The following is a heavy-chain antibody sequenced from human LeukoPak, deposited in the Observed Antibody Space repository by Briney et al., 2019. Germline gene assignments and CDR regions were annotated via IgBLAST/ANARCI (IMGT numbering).Heavy chain of an antibody. CDR1: GYTFTSYY. D-gene: IGHD2-15*01. Sequence: ASVKVSCKASGYTFTSYYMHWVRQAPGQGLEWMGIINPSGGSTSYAQKFQGRVTMTRDTSTSTVYMELSSLRSEDTAVYYCARDKFHVVVAATRGFDPWGQGTLVTVSS. V-gene: IGHV1-46*01. J-gene: IGHJ5*02. CDR2: INPSGGST. CDR3: ARDKFHVVVAATRGFDP.